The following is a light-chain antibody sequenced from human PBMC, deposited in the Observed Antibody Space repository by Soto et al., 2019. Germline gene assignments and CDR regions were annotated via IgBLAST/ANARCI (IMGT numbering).Light chain of an antibody. V-gene: IGKV1-17*01. CDR1: QGIRNY. CDR2: ATS. J-gene: IGKJ2*01. Sequence: GDRVTITCRASQGIRNYLGWFQQKPGEAPKRLIHATSSLEGGVPSRFSGSGSGTEFTLTISSLQPEDFATYYCLQHNSYPYTFGQGTKLEIK. CDR3: LQHNSYPYT.